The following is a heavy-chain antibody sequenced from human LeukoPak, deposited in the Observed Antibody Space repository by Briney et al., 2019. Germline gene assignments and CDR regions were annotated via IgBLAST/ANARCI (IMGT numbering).Heavy chain of an antibody. Sequence: KPSETLSLTXAVSRYSISSGYHWAWIRQPPGKGLEWIGSIYRSGSAYYNPSLKSRVTISVDTSKNQFSLRVTSVTAADTAVYYCARVDYILDYWGRGILVTVSS. CDR3: ARVDYILDY. J-gene: IGHJ4*02. CDR1: RYSISSGYH. V-gene: IGHV4-38-2*01. CDR2: IYRSGSA. D-gene: IGHD4-11*01.